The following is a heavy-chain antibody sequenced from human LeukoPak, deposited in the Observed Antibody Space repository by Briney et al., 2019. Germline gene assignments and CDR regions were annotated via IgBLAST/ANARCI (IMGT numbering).Heavy chain of an antibody. CDR3: ARVRSGYSSSWYVVFDY. Sequence: GGSLRLSCAASGFTFSSYSMNWVRQAPGKGLEWVANIKQDGSEKYYVDSVKGRFTISRDNAKNSLYLQMNSLRAEDTAVYYCARVRSGYSSSWYVVFDYWGQGTLVTVSS. CDR1: GFTFSSYS. D-gene: IGHD6-13*01. J-gene: IGHJ4*02. V-gene: IGHV3-7*01. CDR2: IKQDGSEK.